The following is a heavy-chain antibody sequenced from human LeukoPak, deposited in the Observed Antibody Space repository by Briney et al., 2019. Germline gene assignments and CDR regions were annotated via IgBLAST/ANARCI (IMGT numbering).Heavy chain of an antibody. D-gene: IGHD3-22*01. J-gene: IGHJ4*02. CDR3: ARPDSSGYYYRFDY. V-gene: IGHV5-51*01. CDR1: GYSFTSYW. Sequence: GESLKISCKGSGYSFTSYWIGWVRQMPGKGLEWMGLIYPGDSDTRYSPSFQGQVTMSADKSISTAYLQRSSLKASDTAMYYCARPDSSGYYYRFDYWGQGTLVTVSS. CDR2: IYPGDSDT.